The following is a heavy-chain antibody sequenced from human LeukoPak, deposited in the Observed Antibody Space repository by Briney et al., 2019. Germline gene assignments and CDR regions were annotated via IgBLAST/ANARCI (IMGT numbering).Heavy chain of an antibody. CDR2: INHSGST. CDR1: GGSFSGYY. Sequence: SETLSLTCAVYGGSFSGYYWSWIRQPPGKGLEWIGEINHSGSTNYNPPLKSRVTITVDTAKNQFSLKLSSVTAADTAVYYCARSARTPLNYYYYYMDVWGKGTTVTVSS. CDR3: ARSARTPLNYYYYYMDV. D-gene: IGHD6-6*01. J-gene: IGHJ6*03. V-gene: IGHV4-34*01.